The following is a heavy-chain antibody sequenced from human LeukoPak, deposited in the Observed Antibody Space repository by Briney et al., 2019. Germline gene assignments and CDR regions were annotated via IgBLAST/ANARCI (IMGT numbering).Heavy chain of an antibody. V-gene: IGHV1-18*01. Sequence: ASVKVSCKASGYTFTSYGITWVRQAPGQGPEWMGWISAYNGHTNYAQKLQGRVTMTTDTSTNTGYTELRSLRSDDTAVYYCATFYDSSGYYWFDPWGQGTLVTVSS. CDR2: ISAYNGHT. D-gene: IGHD3-22*01. CDR3: ATFYDSSGYYWFDP. CDR1: GYTFTSYG. J-gene: IGHJ5*02.